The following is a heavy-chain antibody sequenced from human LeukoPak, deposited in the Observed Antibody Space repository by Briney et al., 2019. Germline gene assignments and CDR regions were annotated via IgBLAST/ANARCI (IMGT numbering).Heavy chain of an antibody. CDR2: ISSSSSII. V-gene: IGHV3-48*01. CDR3: ASGLWKWELQQGGGMDV. D-gene: IGHD1-26*01. Sequence: GGSLRLSCAASGFTFSSYSMNWVRQVPGKGLEWVSYISSSSSIIYYADSVKGRFTISRDNAKNSLYLQMNSLRAEDTAVYYCASGLWKWELQQGGGMDVWGQGTTVTVSS. CDR1: GFTFSSYS. J-gene: IGHJ6*02.